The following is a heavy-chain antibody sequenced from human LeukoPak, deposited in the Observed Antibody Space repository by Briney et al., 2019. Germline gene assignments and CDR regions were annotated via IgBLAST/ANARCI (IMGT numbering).Heavy chain of an antibody. J-gene: IGHJ6*02. CDR2: INPNSGGT. CDR1: GYTFTGYY. CDR3: ARDRLYYYGSGSYNGMDV. D-gene: IGHD3-10*01. Sequence: ASVKVSCKASGYTFTGYYMHWVRQAPGQGLEWMGWINPNSGGTNYAQKFQGRVTMTRDTSISTAYMELSRLRSDDTAVYYCARDRLYYYGSGSYNGMDVWGQGTTVTVSS. V-gene: IGHV1-2*02.